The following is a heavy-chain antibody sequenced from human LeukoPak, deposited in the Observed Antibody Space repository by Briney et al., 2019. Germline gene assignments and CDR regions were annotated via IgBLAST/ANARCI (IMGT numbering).Heavy chain of an antibody. J-gene: IGHJ4*02. Sequence: PSETLSLTCTVSGGSISTSNYYWAWIRQPPGKGLEWIGNIYYSGSTYYNPSLKSRVTISVDTSKNQFSLWLSSVTAADTAVYYCARLETYDSTLDYWGQGTLVTVSS. CDR3: ARLETYDSTLDY. D-gene: IGHD3-22*01. V-gene: IGHV4-39*01. CDR1: GGSISTSNYY. CDR2: IYYSGST.